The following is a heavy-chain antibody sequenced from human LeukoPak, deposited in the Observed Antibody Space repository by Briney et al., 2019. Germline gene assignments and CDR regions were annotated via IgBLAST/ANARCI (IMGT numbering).Heavy chain of an antibody. J-gene: IGHJ4*02. CDR2: ISSSGSTI. V-gene: IGHV3-11*01. D-gene: IGHD3-9*01. CDR1: GFTFSDYY. Sequence: PGGSLRLSCAASGFTFSDYYMSWIRQAPGKGLEWVSYISSSGSTIYYADSVKGRFTISRDNAKNSLYLQMNSLRAEDTGVYYCARLSTNSYYDILTGSIDYWGQGTLVTVSS. CDR3: ARLSTNSYYDILTGSIDY.